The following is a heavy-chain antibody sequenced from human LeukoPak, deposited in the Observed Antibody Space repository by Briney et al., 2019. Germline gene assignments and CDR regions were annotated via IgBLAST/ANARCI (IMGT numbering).Heavy chain of an antibody. V-gene: IGHV4-34*01. CDR3: AGVTVATGEY. J-gene: IGHJ4*02. CDR2: INHSGST. CDR1: GGSFSGYY. Sequence: SETLSLTCAVYGGSFSGYYWSWIRQPPGKGLEWIGEINHSGSTNYNPSLKSRVTISVDTSKNQFSLKLSSVTAADTAVYYCAGVTVATGEYWGQGTLVTVSS. D-gene: IGHD5-12*01.